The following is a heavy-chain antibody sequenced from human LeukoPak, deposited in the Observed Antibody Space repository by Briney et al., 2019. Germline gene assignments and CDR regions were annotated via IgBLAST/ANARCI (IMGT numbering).Heavy chain of an antibody. D-gene: IGHD3-22*01. CDR3: ATYSSLNAREFQY. Sequence: GGSLRLSCGGSGFIFSNYWMSWVRRAPGKGLEGVANIKTDGSEKYYVDSVKGRFTISGDNAKNSLYLQMNSLRAEDTAVYYCATYSSLNAREFQYWGQGTLVTVSS. CDR1: GFIFSNYW. V-gene: IGHV3-7*01. J-gene: IGHJ1*01. CDR2: IKTDGSEK.